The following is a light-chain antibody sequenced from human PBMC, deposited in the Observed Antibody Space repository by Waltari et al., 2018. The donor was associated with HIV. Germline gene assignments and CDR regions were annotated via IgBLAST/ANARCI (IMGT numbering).Light chain of an antibody. J-gene: IGLJ2*01. CDR1: ALSKHP. Sequence: SYELTQAPPVSVSPGQTAKLTCSGAALSKHPLYWYQQKPGQAPLMMIFKDSERPSEIPARFSASSSGSTSILTISGVQAEDEADYYCQSGHNSDSIFGGGTKLTVL. V-gene: IGLV3-25*03. CDR2: KDS. CDR3: QSGHNSDSI.